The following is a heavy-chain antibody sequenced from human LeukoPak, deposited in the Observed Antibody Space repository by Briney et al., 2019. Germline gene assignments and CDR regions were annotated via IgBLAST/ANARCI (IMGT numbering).Heavy chain of an antibody. CDR2: IYHSGST. CDR3: ARVGITMVRGRYYGMDV. J-gene: IGHJ6*04. Sequence: PSETLSLTCAVSGYSISSGYYWGWIRPPPGKGLEWIGIIYHSGSTYYNPSLKSRVTISVDTSKNQFSLKLSSVTAADTAVYYCARVGITMVRGRYYGMDVWGKGTTVTVSS. CDR1: GYSISSGYY. V-gene: IGHV4-38-2*01. D-gene: IGHD3-10*01.